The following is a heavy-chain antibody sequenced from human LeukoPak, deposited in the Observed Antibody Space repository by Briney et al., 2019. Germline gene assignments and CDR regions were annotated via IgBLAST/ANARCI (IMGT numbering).Heavy chain of an antibody. V-gene: IGHV5-51*01. CDR1: GYSFPTYW. Sequence: GESLKISCKGSGYSFPTYWIEWVRQMPGRGLEWMGIIYPGDSDIRYSPSFQGQVTISADKSISTAYLQWSSLRASDTAIYYCARQNGNYFDYWGQGTLVTVSS. CDR3: ARQNGNYFDY. CDR2: IYPGDSDI. D-gene: IGHD1-1*01. J-gene: IGHJ4*02.